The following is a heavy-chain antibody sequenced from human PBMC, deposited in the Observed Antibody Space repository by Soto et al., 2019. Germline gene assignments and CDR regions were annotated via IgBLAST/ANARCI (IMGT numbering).Heavy chain of an antibody. CDR2: IYPGDSDT. V-gene: IGHV5-51*01. D-gene: IGHD6-13*01. CDR3: ARHVIHSSSPTHAFDI. J-gene: IGHJ3*02. CDR1: GYSFTSYW. Sequence: PGESLKISCKGSGYSFTSYWIGWLRQMPGKVREWMGIIYPGDSDTRYSPSFQGQVTISADKSISPAYLQWSSLKASDTAMYYCARHVIHSSSPTHAFDIWGQGTMVTVSS.